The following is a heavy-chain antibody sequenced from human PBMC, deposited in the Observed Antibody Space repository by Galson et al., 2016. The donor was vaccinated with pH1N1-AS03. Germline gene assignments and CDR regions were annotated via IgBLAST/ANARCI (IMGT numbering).Heavy chain of an antibody. V-gene: IGHV2-5*02. Sequence: PALVKPTQTLTLTCTFSGFSLSTRGVGVGWIRQPPGKALEWLALIYWDDDKRYSPSLKSRLTITKDTSNNQVVLTMTNMDPVDTATYYCAHGPYWFDPWGQGTLVTVSS. J-gene: IGHJ5*02. CDR3: AHGPYWFDP. CDR1: GFSLSTRGVG. CDR2: IYWDDDK.